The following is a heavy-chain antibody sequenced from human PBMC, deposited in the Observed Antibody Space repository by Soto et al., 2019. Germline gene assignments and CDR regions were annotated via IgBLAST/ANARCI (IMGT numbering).Heavy chain of an antibody. Sequence: SETLSLTCTVSGGSISSSSYYWGWIRQPPWKGLEWIGSIYYSGSTYYNPSLKSRVTISVDTSKNQFSLKLSSVTAADTAVYYCARHGVPAAMKPYFYYYYGMDVWGQGXTVTVYS. CDR3: ARHGVPAAMKPYFYYYYGMDV. J-gene: IGHJ6*02. CDR1: GGSISSSSYY. V-gene: IGHV4-39*01. D-gene: IGHD2-2*01. CDR2: IYYSGST.